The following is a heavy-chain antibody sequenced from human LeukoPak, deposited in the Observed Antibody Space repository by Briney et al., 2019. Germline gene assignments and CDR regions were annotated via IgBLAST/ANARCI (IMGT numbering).Heavy chain of an antibody. CDR3: ARPGNGFYDSSACYLS. Sequence: PSETLSLTCTVSGGSIRSSYYYWGWIRQPPGTGLEWIGSIYDSGSTYYNPSLKSRVTISVDTSKNQFSLKLNSVTAADTAVYYCARPGNGFYDSSACYLSWGQGTLVTVSS. D-gene: IGHD3-22*01. J-gene: IGHJ5*02. CDR2: IYDSGST. V-gene: IGHV4-39*01. CDR1: GGSIRSSYYY.